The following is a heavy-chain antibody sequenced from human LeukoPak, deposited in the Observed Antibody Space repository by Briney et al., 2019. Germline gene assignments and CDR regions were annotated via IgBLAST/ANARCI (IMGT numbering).Heavy chain of an antibody. CDR3: AGEVGGSWFDP. CDR2: IYSSGNP. Sequence: TLSLTCTVSGGSISSGSHYWSWIRQPAGKGLEWIGRIYSSGNPNYNPSLKSRVTISLDTSKNQFSLNLSSVTAADTAVYYCAGEVGGSWFDPWGLGTLVTVSS. D-gene: IGHD1-26*01. CDR1: GGSISSGSHY. J-gene: IGHJ5*02. V-gene: IGHV4-61*02.